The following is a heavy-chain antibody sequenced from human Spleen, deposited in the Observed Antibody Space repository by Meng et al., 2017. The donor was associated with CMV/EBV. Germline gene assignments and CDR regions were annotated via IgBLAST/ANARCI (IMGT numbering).Heavy chain of an antibody. D-gene: IGHD2-2*01. CDR1: GGATSSSNW. Sequence: GGATSSSNWWSWVRQPPGKGLEWIGEIYHSGSTNYNPSLKSRATISVDKSKNQFSLKLSSVTAADTAVYYCASTRDIVVVPAAAFDYWGQGTLVTVSS. CDR2: IYHSGST. V-gene: IGHV4-4*02. J-gene: IGHJ4*02. CDR3: ASTRDIVVVPAAAFDY.